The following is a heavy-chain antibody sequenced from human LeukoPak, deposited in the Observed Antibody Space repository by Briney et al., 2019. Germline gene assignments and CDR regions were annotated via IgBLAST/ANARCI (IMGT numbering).Heavy chain of an antibody. CDR1: GFTFSSYS. CDR3: VKSAGKDGYRDVFDI. J-gene: IGHJ3*02. V-gene: IGHV3-21*04. Sequence: GGSLRLSCAASGFTFSSYSMNWVRQAPGKGLEWVSSISSSSSYIYYADSVKGLFTISRDISKNTLYLQMNSLRAEDTAVYHCVKSAGKDGYRDVFDIWGQGTVVTVSS. CDR2: ISSSSSYI. D-gene: IGHD5-24*01.